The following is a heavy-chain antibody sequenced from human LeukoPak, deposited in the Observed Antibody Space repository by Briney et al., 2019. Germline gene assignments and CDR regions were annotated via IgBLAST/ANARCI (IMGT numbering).Heavy chain of an antibody. J-gene: IGHJ4*02. CDR1: GYTFTIYG. CDR3: ARGGYYCDSSGQKTDS. Sequence: GASVKVSCKASGYTFTIYGISWVRQAPGQGLEWVGWISAYNGNTNYAQKLQGRVTMTTDTSTSTAYMELRSLRYDDTAVYYCARGGYYCDSSGQKTDSWGQGTLVTVSS. D-gene: IGHD3-22*01. V-gene: IGHV1-18*01. CDR2: ISAYNGNT.